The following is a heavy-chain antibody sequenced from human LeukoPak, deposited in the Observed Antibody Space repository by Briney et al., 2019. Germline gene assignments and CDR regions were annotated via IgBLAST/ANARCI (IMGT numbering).Heavy chain of an antibody. CDR3: ARGTYYFDY. CDR1: GFTFSSYG. J-gene: IGHJ4*02. V-gene: IGHV3-30*02. CDR2: IRYDGNNK. Sequence: PGGSLRLSCAASGFTFSSYGMHWVRQAPGKGLEWVAFIRYDGNNKYYADSVKGRFTISRDNSKNTLYLQMNSLRAEDTAVYYCARGTYYFDYWGQGTLVTVSS.